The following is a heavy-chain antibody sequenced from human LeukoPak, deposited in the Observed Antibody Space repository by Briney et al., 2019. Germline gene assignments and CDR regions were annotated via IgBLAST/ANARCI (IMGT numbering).Heavy chain of an antibody. CDR3: ARGTRTFDP. CDR2: INHSGST. J-gene: IGHJ5*02. V-gene: IGHV4-34*01. Sequence: PSETLSLTCAVYGGSFSGYYWSWIRQPPGKGLEWIGEINHSGSTNYNPSLKSQVTISVDTSKNQFSLKLSSVTAADTAVYYCARGTRTFDPWGQGTLVTVSS. CDR1: GGSFSGYY.